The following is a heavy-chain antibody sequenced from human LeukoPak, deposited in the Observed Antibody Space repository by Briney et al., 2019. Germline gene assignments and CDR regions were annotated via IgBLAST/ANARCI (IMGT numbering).Heavy chain of an antibody. CDR3: ARRRPGLGYFDY. CDR2: IYYSGST. Sequence: PSETLSLTCTVSGGSISSSSYYWGWIRQPPGKGLEWIGSIYYSGSTYYNPSLKSRVTISVDTSKNQFSLKLSSVTAADTAVYYCARRRPGLGYFDYWGQGTLVAVSS. D-gene: IGHD6-19*01. V-gene: IGHV4-39*01. J-gene: IGHJ4*02. CDR1: GGSISSSSYY.